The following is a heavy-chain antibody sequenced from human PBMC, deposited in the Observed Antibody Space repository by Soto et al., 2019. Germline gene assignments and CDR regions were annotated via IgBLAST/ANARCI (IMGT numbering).Heavy chain of an antibody. Sequence: QVQLVQSGAEVKTPGSSLKVSCKVSGSRFSNYVISWVRQAPGHGLEWLGRIIPIFNSTKYAQSFQGRVTINADKSTSTASLELSSQRSDDTAVYYCAREGRGKKAGYNGLVSLGYWGQGTLVTVSS. CDR2: IIPIFNST. D-gene: IGHD2-2*02. CDR1: GSRFSNYV. J-gene: IGHJ4*02. V-gene: IGHV1-69*06. CDR3: AREGRGKKAGYNGLVSLGY.